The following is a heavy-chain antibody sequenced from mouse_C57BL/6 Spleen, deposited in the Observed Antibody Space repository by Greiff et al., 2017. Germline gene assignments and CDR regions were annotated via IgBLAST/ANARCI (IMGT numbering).Heavy chain of an antibody. J-gene: IGHJ2*01. CDR3: ARQGSNYLDY. CDR1: GFTFSDYG. Sequence: EVMLVESGGGLVKPGGSLKLSCAASGFTFSDYGMHWVRQAPEKGLEWVAYISSGSSTIYYADTVKGRFPISRDNAKNTLFLQMTSLRSEDTAMYYCARQGSNYLDYWSQGTTLTVSS. V-gene: IGHV5-17*01. D-gene: IGHD1-1*01. CDR2: ISSGSSTI.